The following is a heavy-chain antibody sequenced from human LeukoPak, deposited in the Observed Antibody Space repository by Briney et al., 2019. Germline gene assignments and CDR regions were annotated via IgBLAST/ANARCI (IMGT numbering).Heavy chain of an antibody. D-gene: IGHD3-22*01. CDR3: ARDYYDSSGYYSHWFDP. CDR1: GGSFSGYY. CDR2: INHSGST. J-gene: IGHJ5*02. Sequence: SETLSLTCAVYGGSFSGYYWSWIRQPPGKGLEWIGEINHSGSTNYNPSLKSRVTISVDTSENQLSLKLSSVTAADTAVYYCARDYYDSSGYYSHWFDPWGQGTLVTVSS. V-gene: IGHV4-34*01.